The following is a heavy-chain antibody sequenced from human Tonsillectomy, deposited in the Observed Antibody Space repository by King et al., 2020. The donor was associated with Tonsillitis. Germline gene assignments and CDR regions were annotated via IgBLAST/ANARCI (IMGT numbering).Heavy chain of an antibody. D-gene: IGHD6-19*01. CDR3: TRLDSYPTVAAFDI. Sequence: VQLVESGGGLVQPGGSLKLSCAASGFTFSGSNIHWVRQASGKGLEWVGRILSKGNSYETAYAASVKGRFTISRDDSKNMAYLQMNSLKTEDTAVYYCTRLDSYPTVAAFDIWGQGTMVTVSS. J-gene: IGHJ3*02. CDR1: GFTFSGSN. V-gene: IGHV3-73*01. CDR2: ILSKGNSYET.